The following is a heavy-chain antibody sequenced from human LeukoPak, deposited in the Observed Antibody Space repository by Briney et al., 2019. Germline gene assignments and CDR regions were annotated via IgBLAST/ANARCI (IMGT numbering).Heavy chain of an antibody. V-gene: IGHV3-74*03. CDR3: TRESGGASAGHDY. CDR2: IKSDGSRI. Sequence: GGSLRLSCAASGFTFSDYWMQWVRQAPGKGLVWVSRIKSDGSRITYADSVKGRSTISRDNTKSTLYLQMNSLREEDTAVYYCTRESGGASAGHDYWGQGTLVAVSS. J-gene: IGHJ4*02. D-gene: IGHD4/OR15-4a*01. CDR1: GFTFSDYW.